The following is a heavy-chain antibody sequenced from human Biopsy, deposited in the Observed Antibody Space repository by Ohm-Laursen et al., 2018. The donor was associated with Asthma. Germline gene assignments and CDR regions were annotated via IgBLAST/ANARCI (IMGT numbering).Heavy chain of an antibody. CDR1: GDSLSNYA. V-gene: IGHV1-18*01. J-gene: IGHJ4*02. D-gene: IGHD5-24*01. CDR2: ISPFTGDT. CDR3: ARHPYNFGGFDY. Sequence: ASVKVSCKASGDSLSNYAISWVRQAPGQGLEWMGWISPFTGDTHFGQKFQGRVTMTTDTSTDTAYMELRSLRSDDTAVYYCARHPYNFGGFDYWGQGSLVLVS.